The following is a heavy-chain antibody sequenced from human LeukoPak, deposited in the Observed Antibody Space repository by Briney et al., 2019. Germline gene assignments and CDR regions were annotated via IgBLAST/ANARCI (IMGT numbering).Heavy chain of an antibody. D-gene: IGHD5-12*01. CDR2: ISAGSTI. CDR3: ARDLFGTYDSDY. J-gene: IGHJ4*02. V-gene: IGHV3-48*01. CDR1: GFTFSSYW. Sequence: GGSLRLSCAASGFTFSSYWMSWVRQAPGKGLEWLSYISAGSTIYYADSVKGRFTISRDNANNLLYLQMNSLRAEDTAVYYCARDLFGTYDSDYWGQGILVTVSS.